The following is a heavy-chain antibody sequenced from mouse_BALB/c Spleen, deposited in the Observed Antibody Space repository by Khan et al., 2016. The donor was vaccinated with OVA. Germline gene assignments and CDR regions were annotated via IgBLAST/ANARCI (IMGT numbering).Heavy chain of an antibody. D-gene: IGHD2-3*01. V-gene: IGHV2-6*02. CDR2: IWSDGST. Sequence: VKLMESGPGLVAPSQSLSITCTVSGFSLTSYGVHWFRQPPGKGLEWLVVIWSDGSTNYNSVLKSRLSISKDNSKSQVFLKMNSLQTDDTAIYYCARWFDGYSSLYAMDYWGQGTSVTVAS. CDR1: GFSLTSYG. J-gene: IGHJ4*01. CDR3: ARWFDGYSSLYAMDY.